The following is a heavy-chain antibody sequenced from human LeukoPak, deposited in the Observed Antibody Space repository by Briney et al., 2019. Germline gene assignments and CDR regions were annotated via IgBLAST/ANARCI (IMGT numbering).Heavy chain of an antibody. CDR3: ARQYGAYFDY. CDR2: IYPSDSDT. D-gene: IGHD2-8*01. V-gene: IGHV5-51*01. Sequence: GESLKISCKASGYRFTTYWIGWVPQMPGKGLERMGIIYPSDSDTRYSPSFQGQVTISADKSINTAYLQWSSLKASDTAIYYCARQYGAYFDYWGQGTLVTVSS. J-gene: IGHJ4*02. CDR1: GYRFTTYW.